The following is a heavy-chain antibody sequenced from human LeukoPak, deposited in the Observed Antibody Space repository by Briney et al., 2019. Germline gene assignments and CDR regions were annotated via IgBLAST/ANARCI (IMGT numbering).Heavy chain of an antibody. CDR1: GFTFSIYA. V-gene: IGHV3-23*01. D-gene: IGHD2-15*01. CDR2: ICGSTSTT. J-gene: IGHJ4*02. CDR3: AKQRGGSCYSAFDH. Sequence: GGSLRLSCAASGFTFSIYAMSWVRQAPGKGLEWVSSICGSTSTTYYADSAKGRFTISRDNSKNTLYLQMNSLRAADTAVYYCAKQRGGSCYSAFDHWGQGTRATVSP.